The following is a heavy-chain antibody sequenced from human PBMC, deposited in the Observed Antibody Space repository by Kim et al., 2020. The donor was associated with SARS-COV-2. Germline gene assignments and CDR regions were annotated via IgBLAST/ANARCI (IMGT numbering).Heavy chain of an antibody. CDR1: GGSISSSSYY. V-gene: IGHV4-39*01. J-gene: IGHJ4*02. CDR2: IYYSGST. D-gene: IGHD6-13*01. CDR3: ASIIAAAADY. Sequence: SETLSLTCTVSGGSISSSSYYWGWIRQPPGKGLEWIGSIYYSGSTYYNPSLKSRVTISVDTSKNQFSLKLSSVTAADTAVYYCASIIAAAADYWGQGTLGTVSS.